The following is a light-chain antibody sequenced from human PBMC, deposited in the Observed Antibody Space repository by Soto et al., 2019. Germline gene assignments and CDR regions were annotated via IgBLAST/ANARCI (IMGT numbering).Light chain of an antibody. CDR3: QQRLMT. Sequence: EIVLTQSPPTLSLSPGERATLSCRASQSVSSYLAWYQHKPGHPPRLLIYDASTRATGIPARFSGSGSGTDFTLTISSLEPEDFAVYYCQQRLMTFGQGTKVDIK. V-gene: IGKV3-11*01. J-gene: IGKJ1*01. CDR1: QSVSSY. CDR2: DAS.